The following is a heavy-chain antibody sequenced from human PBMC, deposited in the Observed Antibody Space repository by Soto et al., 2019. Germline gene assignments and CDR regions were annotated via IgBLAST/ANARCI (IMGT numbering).Heavy chain of an antibody. CDR1: GFTFTNYY. V-gene: IGHV3-7*01. J-gene: IGHJ4*02. Sequence: VQLVESGGGLVQPGGSIRLSCAASGFTFTNYYMSWVRQAQGKGLEWVANINEDGSERYYVDSVKGRFTVSRDNAKNSLYLQMNSLRAEDTAIYYCAKWGGGGSDYWGQGSLVTVSS. CDR3: AKWGGGGSDY. D-gene: IGHD1-26*01. CDR2: INEDGSER.